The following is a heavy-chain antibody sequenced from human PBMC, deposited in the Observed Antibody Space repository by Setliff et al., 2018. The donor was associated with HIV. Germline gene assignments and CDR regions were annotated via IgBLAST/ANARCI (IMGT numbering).Heavy chain of an antibody. J-gene: IGHJ5*02. Sequence: PSETLSLTCAVYGGSFSGYYWSWIRQPPGKGLEWIGEINHSGSTNYNPSPKSRVTISVDTSKNQFSLKLSSVTAADTAVYYCARGQGLLLWFGELPRDNWFDPWGQGTLVTVS. V-gene: IGHV4-34*01. CDR2: INHSGST. CDR3: ARGQGLLLWFGELPRDNWFDP. CDR1: GGSFSGYY. D-gene: IGHD3-10*01.